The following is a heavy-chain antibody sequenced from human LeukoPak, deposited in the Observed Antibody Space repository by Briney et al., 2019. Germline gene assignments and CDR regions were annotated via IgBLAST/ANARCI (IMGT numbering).Heavy chain of an antibody. CDR2: ISGSGDTT. CDR1: GFTFSSYA. CDR3: AKRPSSYGSSTPNWFDP. Sequence: GGSLRLSCAASGFTFSSYAMGWVRQAPGKGLEWISVISGSGDTTYYADSVKGGFTISRDNSKNTLSLQMHSLRAEDTAVYYCAKRPSSYGSSTPNWFDPSGQGTLVTVSS. J-gene: IGHJ5*02. V-gene: IGHV3-23*01. D-gene: IGHD3-16*02.